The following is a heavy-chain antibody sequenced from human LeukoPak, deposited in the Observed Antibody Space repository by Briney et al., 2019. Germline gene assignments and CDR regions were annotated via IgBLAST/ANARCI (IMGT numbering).Heavy chain of an antibody. CDR2: IYYTGNS. Sequence: SETLSLTCTVSGGSISSSSHHWAWIRQPPGKGLEWIASIYYTGNSYYNPSLRSRITISVDSSKDQFSLRLSSVTAADTAVYYCSREHYSTSDYWGQGILVTVSS. V-gene: IGHV4-39*01. CDR1: GGSISSSSHH. CDR3: SREHYSTSDY. J-gene: IGHJ4*02. D-gene: IGHD1/OR15-1a*01.